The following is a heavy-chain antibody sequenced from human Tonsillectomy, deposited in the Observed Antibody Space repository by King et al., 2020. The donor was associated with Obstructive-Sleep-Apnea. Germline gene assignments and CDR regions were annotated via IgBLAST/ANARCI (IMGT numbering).Heavy chain of an antibody. D-gene: IGHD5-24*01. CDR2: IWYDGSNK. J-gene: IGHJ4*02. V-gene: IGHV3-33*01. Sequence: VQLVESGGGVVQPGRSLRLSCVASGFTFRSYGMHWVRQAPGKGLEWVAVIWYDGSNKHHADSLKGRINISRDNSKNKLYLQMNSLRAEDTAFYYCARGRMATIPYYFDYWGQGTLVTVSS. CDR3: ARGRMATIPYYFDY. CDR1: GFTFRSYG.